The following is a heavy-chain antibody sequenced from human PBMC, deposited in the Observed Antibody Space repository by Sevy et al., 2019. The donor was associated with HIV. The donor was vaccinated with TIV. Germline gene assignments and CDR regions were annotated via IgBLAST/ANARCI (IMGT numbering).Heavy chain of an antibody. Sequence: GGSLRLSCAASGFTFDDFAMHWVRQVPGKGLEWVSGLNWDSGSVAYADSVKGGFTISRDNAKNALFLQMNSLRAEDTALYYCAKDIGARGIAVVANWGQGIQVTVSS. CDR3: AKDIGARGIAVVAN. CDR2: LNWDSGSV. D-gene: IGHD6-19*01. CDR1: GFTFDDFA. V-gene: IGHV3-9*01. J-gene: IGHJ4*02.